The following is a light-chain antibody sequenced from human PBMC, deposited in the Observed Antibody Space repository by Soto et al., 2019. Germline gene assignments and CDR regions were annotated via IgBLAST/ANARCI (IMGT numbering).Light chain of an antibody. Sequence: SSELTQPPSVSVSPGQTARITCSGDVLPNRYAYWYQQKPGQAHVLVIYNDSERPSGIPERFSGSSSGTTVTLTITGVQAEDEADYYCQSADSSGSYPWVFGGGTKLTVL. J-gene: IGLJ3*02. CDR1: VLPNRY. CDR2: NDS. V-gene: IGLV3-25*03. CDR3: QSADSSGSYPWV.